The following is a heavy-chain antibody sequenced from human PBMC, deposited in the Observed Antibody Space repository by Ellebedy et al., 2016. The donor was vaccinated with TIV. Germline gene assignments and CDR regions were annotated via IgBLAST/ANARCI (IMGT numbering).Heavy chain of an antibody. CDR3: ARGVLGAFDI. Sequence: MPSETLSLTCTVSGGSISSGGYYWSWIRQHPGKGLEWIGYIYYSGSTYYNPSLKSRVTISVDTSKNQFSLKLSSVTAADTAVYYCARGVLGAFDIWGQGTMVTVSS. CDR1: GGSISSGGYY. CDR2: IYYSGST. D-gene: IGHD3-10*01. V-gene: IGHV4-31*03. J-gene: IGHJ3*02.